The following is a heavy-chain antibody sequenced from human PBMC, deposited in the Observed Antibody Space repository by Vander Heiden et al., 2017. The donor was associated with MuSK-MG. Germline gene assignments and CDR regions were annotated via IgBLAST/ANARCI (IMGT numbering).Heavy chain of an antibody. CDR2: IRGSGGST. V-gene: IGHV3-23*01. Sequence: EVQLLESGGGLVQPGGSLRLSCPASRFTFSSYGMSWVRQAPGKGLEWVSEIRGSGGSTYYAGSVKGRFTISRDNSKSTLYLQMTSLRAEDTAVYYCARAESGRYAEHWGQGTLVTVSS. J-gene: IGHJ1*01. D-gene: IGHD3-16*01. CDR1: RFTFSSYG. CDR3: ARAESGRYAEH.